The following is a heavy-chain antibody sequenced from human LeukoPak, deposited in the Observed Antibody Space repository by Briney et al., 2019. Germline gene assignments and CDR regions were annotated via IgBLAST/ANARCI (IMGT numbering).Heavy chain of an antibody. CDR2: FNPSGNT. CDR3: AAEFSAYDPFDS. J-gene: IGHJ4*02. V-gene: IGHV4-34*08. D-gene: IGHD3-3*01. CDR1: GFTFSNYN. Sequence: GSLRLSCAASGFTFSNYNMHWVRQAPGKGLEWIGTFNPSGNTYHNPSLKSRITISVDTSKNQFSLKLSSVTAADTAVYYCAAEFSAYDPFDSWGQGTLVTVSS.